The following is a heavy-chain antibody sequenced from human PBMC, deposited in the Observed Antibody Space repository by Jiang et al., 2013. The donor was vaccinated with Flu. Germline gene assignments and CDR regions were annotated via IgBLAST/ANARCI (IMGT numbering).Heavy chain of an antibody. CDR3: AKKFGSGSYYFPIDY. CDR2: IGYDGSDK. D-gene: IGHD3-10*01. V-gene: IGHV3-30*02. Sequence: IGYDGSDKNYADSVKGRFTISRDNSKNTLSLQMNSLRTEDTAVYYCAKKFGSGSYYFPIDYWGQGTLVTVSS. J-gene: IGHJ4*02.